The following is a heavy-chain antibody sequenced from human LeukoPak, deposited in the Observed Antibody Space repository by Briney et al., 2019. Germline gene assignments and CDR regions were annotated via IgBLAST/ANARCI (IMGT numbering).Heavy chain of an antibody. CDR1: GYSFVNYW. CDR2: IYPGDSVT. D-gene: IGHD5-18*01. Sequence: GESLKISCKGSGYSFVNYWIGWVRQMPGKGLEWMGIIYPGDSVTRYSPSFQGQVTMSADKSITTAYLQWSSPKASDTAMFYCARRALEYNDGNYFDYWGQGTLVTVSS. CDR3: ARRALEYNDGNYFDY. V-gene: IGHV5-51*01. J-gene: IGHJ4*02.